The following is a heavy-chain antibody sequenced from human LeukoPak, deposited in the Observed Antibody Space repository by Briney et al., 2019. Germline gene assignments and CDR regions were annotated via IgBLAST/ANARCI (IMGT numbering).Heavy chain of an antibody. CDR3: AKQGKRGYSYGSRYFDY. J-gene: IGHJ4*02. D-gene: IGHD5-18*01. Sequence: GGSLRLSCAASGFTLSSYAMSWVSQAPGKGLEWVSAISGSGGSTYYADSVKGRFTISRDNSKNTLYLQMNSLRAEDTAVYYCAKQGKRGYSYGSRYFDYWGQATLVTVSS. V-gene: IGHV3-23*01. CDR1: GFTLSSYA. CDR2: ISGSGGST.